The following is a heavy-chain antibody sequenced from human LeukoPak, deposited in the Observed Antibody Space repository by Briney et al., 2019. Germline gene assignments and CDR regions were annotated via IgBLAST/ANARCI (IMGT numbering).Heavy chain of an antibody. D-gene: IGHD4-17*01. V-gene: IGHV3-30*03. CDR1: GFSFNAYW. J-gene: IGHJ4*02. CDR3: ARDFAGDRDY. CDR2: MSYDENTK. Sequence: GGSLRLSCTASGFSFNAYWMHWVRQAPGTGLEWVAIMSYDENTKYYADSVKGRFTISRDNAKNTLYLQMNSLSAEDTAVYYCARDFAGDRDYWGQGTLVTVSS.